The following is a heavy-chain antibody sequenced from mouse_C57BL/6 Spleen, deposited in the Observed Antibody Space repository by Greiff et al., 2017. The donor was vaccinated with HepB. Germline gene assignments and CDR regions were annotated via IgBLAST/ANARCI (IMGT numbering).Heavy chain of an antibody. D-gene: IGHD2-3*01. CDR2: ISSGGDYI. V-gene: IGHV5-9-1*02. Sequence: EVQVVESGEGLVKPGGSLKLSCAASGFTFSSYAMSWVRQTPEKRLEWVAYISSGGDYIYYADTVKGRFTISRDNARNTLYLQMSSLKSEDTAMYYCTRGWILTYAMDYWGQGTSVTVSS. CDR1: GFTFSSYA. J-gene: IGHJ4*01. CDR3: TRGWILTYAMDY.